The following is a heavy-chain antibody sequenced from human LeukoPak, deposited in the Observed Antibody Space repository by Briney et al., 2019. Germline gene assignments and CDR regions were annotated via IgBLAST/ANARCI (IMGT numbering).Heavy chain of an antibody. CDR3: ARVHSTSWYLEY. Sequence: ASVKVSGKASGGTFSSYAISWVRQAPGQGLEWMGWISVNNGNTYYGQKVQGRVTMTTDTSTSTTYMELRSLRSDDTAVYYCARVHSTSWYLEYWGQGTLVTVSS. CDR1: GGTFSSYA. J-gene: IGHJ4*02. D-gene: IGHD6-13*01. V-gene: IGHV1-18*01. CDR2: ISVNNGNT.